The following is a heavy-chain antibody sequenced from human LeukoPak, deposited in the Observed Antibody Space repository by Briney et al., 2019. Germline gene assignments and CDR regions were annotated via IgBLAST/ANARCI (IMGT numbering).Heavy chain of an antibody. CDR2: IYHSGST. Sequence: SGTLSLTCAVSGGSISSSFWWSWVRQPPGKGLEWIGEIYHSGSTNYKPSLKSRVTISVDKSKNQFSLKLSSVTAADTAVYYCAGVIRTIFGVPQGWFDPWGQGTLVSVSS. V-gene: IGHV4-4*02. CDR1: GGSISSSFW. CDR3: AGVIRTIFGVPQGWFDP. J-gene: IGHJ5*02. D-gene: IGHD3-3*01.